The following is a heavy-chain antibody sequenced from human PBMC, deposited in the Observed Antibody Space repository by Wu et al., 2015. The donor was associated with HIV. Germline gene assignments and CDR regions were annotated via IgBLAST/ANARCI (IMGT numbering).Heavy chain of an antibody. CDR1: GDNFGSYA. CDR3: ARDATPITTEFDY. V-gene: IGHV1-2*02. CDR2: INPSGGAT. D-gene: IGHD4-11*01. J-gene: IGHJ4*02. Sequence: QVQLVQFGAEVKKPGSSVKVTCKASGDNFGSYAISWARQAPGHGLEWMAWINPSGGATIYAEAFEGRVTVTTDTSMKTVYMELESLTSGDTAMYFCARDATPITTEFDYWGQGTLITVSS.